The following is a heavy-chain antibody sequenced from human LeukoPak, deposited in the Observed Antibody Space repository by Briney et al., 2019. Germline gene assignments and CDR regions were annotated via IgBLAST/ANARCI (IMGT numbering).Heavy chain of an antibody. D-gene: IGHD2-15*01. Sequence: SETLSLTCTVSLGSPSIYYWSWIRQPPEKGREWIGHIYYRGSTNNNPSLKSRVTIPVDTSKNHFSLKLSSVTAADTAVYYCARGGRYCSGGSCYSAFDIWGQGTMVTVSS. V-gene: IGHV4-59*01. CDR3: ARGGRYCSGGSCYSAFDI. CDR1: LGSPSIYY. J-gene: IGHJ3*02. CDR2: IYYRGST.